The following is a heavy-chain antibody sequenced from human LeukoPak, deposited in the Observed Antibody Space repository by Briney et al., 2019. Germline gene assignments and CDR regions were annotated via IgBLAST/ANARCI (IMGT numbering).Heavy chain of an antibody. CDR2: ISGSGGST. D-gene: IGHD5-12*01. V-gene: IGHV3-23*01. J-gene: IGHJ4*02. CDR3: AKDPNSGYDLRDY. Sequence: PGGSLRLSCAASGFTFGSYAMSWVRQAPGKGLEWVSAISGSGGSTYYADSVKGRFTISRDNSKNTLYLQMNSLRAEDTAVYYCAKDPNSGYDLRDYWGQGTLVTVSS. CDR1: GFTFGSYA.